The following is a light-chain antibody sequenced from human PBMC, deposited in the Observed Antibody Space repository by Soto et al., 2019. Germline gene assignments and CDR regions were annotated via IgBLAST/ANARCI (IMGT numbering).Light chain of an antibody. V-gene: IGKV3-20*01. CDR2: GAS. J-gene: IGKJ3*01. Sequence: IVLTQSPGTLSLSPGERATLSCSASQSVSSSYLAWYQQKPGQAPRLLIYGASSRATGIPDRFSGSGSGTDFTLTISRLEPEDFAVYYCQQYGSSLFTFGPGTKVDNK. CDR3: QQYGSSLFT. CDR1: QSVSSSY.